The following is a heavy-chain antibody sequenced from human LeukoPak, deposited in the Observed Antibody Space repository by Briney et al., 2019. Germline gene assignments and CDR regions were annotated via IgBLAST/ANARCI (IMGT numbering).Heavy chain of an antibody. V-gene: IGHV3-7*01. Sequence: GGSLRLSCAASGFTFSSYWTSWVRQAPGKGLEWVANIKQDGSEKYYVDSVKGRFTISRDNAKNSLYLQMNSLRAEDTAVYYCARATFWSGYYLSFDYWGQGTLVTVSS. J-gene: IGHJ4*02. CDR3: ARATFWSGYYLSFDY. CDR2: IKQDGSEK. D-gene: IGHD3-3*01. CDR1: GFTFSSYW.